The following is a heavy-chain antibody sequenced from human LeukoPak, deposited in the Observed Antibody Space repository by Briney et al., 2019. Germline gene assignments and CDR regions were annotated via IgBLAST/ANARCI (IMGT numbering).Heavy chain of an antibody. Sequence: GGSLRLSCAASGFTLSNYWMHWVRQAPGEGLVWVSRVDPDGTTTNYADSVTGRFTTSRDNAKNTLYLQMDSLRAEDTALYYCTRVQAGRSGLMDVWGRGTTVTVSS. J-gene: IGHJ6*02. V-gene: IGHV3-74*01. D-gene: IGHD2-8*02. CDR3: TRVQAGRSGLMDV. CDR1: GFTLSNYW. CDR2: VDPDGTTT.